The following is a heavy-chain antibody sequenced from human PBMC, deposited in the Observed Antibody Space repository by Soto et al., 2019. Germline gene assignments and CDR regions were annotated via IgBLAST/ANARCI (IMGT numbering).Heavy chain of an antibody. D-gene: IGHD2-2*01. J-gene: IGHJ6*02. V-gene: IGHV1-69*06. Sequence: SVKVSCKAAGGTFSSYAISWVRQAPGQGLEWMGGIIPIFGTANYAQKFQGRVTITADKSTSTAYMELSSLRSEDTAVYYCARVYAPRNYYYYGMDVWGQGTTVTVSS. CDR3: ARVYAPRNYYYYGMDV. CDR2: IIPIFGTA. CDR1: GGTFSSYA.